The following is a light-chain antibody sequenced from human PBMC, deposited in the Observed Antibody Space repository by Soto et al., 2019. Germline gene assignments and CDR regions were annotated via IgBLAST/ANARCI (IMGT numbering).Light chain of an antibody. CDR1: QSISTY. V-gene: IGKV1-39*01. CDR2: AAS. J-gene: IGKJ4*01. CDR3: QQTFITPPLT. Sequence: DIQMTQSPSSLSASIGDRITITCRASQSISTYLNWYQQKPGKAPSLLIYAASTLQSGVPSRFSGSGSATDFTLTISSLQPEDFATYYCQQTFITPPLTFGGGTKVEIK.